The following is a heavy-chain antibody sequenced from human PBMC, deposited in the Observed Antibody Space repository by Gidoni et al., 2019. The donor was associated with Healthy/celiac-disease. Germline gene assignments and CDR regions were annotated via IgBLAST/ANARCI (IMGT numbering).Heavy chain of an antibody. J-gene: IGHJ4*02. V-gene: IGHV1-69*01. CDR2: IIPFFGTA. Sequence: QVQLVQSGAEVKKPGSSVKVSCKASGGTFSSYAISWVRQAPGQGLEWMGVIIPFFGTANYAQKFQGRVTITADESTSTADMELSSLRSEDTAVYYCARAEGVSYGDYFDYWGQGTLVTVSS. CDR3: ARAEGVSYGDYFDY. D-gene: IGHD4-17*01. CDR1: GGTFSSYA.